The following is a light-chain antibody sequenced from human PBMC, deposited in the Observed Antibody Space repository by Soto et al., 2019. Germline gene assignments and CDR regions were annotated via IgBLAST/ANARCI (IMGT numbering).Light chain of an antibody. V-gene: IGLV1-47*01. CDR1: SSNIGSNY. J-gene: IGLJ3*02. CDR2: RNN. Sequence: QAVVTQAPSASGTPGQRVTISCSGSSSNIGSNYVYWYQQLPGTAPKVLIYRNNQRPSGVPDRFSGSKSGTSASLDISGLRSEDEVEYYCAAWDDSLRGRVFGGGTTLTVL. CDR3: AAWDDSLRGRV.